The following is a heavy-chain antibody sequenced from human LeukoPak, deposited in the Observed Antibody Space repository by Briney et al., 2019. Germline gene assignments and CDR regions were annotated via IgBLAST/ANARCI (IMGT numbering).Heavy chain of an antibody. Sequence: SETLSLTCTVSGGSISSYYWSWIRQPPGKGLEWIGYIYTSGSTNYNPSLKSRVTISVDTSKNQFSLKLSSVTAADTAVYYCARRGYYYYTDVWGKGTTVTVSS. CDR1: GGSISSYY. J-gene: IGHJ6*03. CDR2: IYTSGST. D-gene: IGHD3-10*01. CDR3: ARRGYYYYTDV. V-gene: IGHV4-4*09.